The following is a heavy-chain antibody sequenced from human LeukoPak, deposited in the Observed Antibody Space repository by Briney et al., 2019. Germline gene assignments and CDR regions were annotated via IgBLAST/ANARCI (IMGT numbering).Heavy chain of an antibody. Sequence: ASVKVSCKASGGTFSSYAISWVRQAPGQGLEWMGRIIPILGIANYAQKFQGRVTITADKSTSTAYMELSSLRSEDTAVYYCARRGDYGDYVSWFDPWGQGTLVTVSS. V-gene: IGHV1-69*04. CDR1: GGTFSSYA. D-gene: IGHD4-17*01. CDR2: IIPILGIA. CDR3: ARRGDYGDYVSWFDP. J-gene: IGHJ5*02.